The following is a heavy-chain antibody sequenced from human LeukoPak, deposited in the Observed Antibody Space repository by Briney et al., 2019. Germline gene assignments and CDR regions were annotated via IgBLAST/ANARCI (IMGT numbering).Heavy chain of an antibody. CDR2: ISRHSGAST. J-gene: IGHJ4*02. V-gene: IGHV3-23*01. D-gene: IGHD6-19*01. Sequence: GGSLRLSCAASGFTFSSYDMYWVRQAPGKGLECVASISRHSGASTYYAASVKGRFTISRDNSKNTLYLQMNSLRAEDTAVYYCARDGRSSGWYYLDYWGQGTLVTVSS. CDR1: GFTFSSYD. CDR3: ARDGRSSGWYYLDY.